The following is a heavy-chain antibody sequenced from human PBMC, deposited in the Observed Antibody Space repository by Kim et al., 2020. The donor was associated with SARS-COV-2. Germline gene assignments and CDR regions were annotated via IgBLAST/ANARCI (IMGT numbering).Heavy chain of an antibody. V-gene: IGHV3-21*01. CDR3: ARDGWVSFEFDY. CDR1: GFTFSSYS. CDR2: ISSSSRYI. Sequence: GGSLRLSCAASGFTFSSYSMNWVRQTPGKGLEWVSSISSSSRYINYADSVKGRFTISRDNAKNSLYLQMNSLRAEDTAVYYCARDGWVSFEFDYWGQGTLVTVSS. J-gene: IGHJ4*02. D-gene: IGHD1-26*01.